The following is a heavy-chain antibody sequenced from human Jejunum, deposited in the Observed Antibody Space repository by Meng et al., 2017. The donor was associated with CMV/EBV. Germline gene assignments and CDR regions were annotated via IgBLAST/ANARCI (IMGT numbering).Heavy chain of an antibody. J-gene: IGHJ4*02. Sequence: ASGFTFSGYAMHWVRHAPGKGLEWVAVIPFDGNNEHYADSVKGRFTISRDNSKNTLYLQVNSLRPEDTGVYYCARGTGSGSWLIDSWGQGTLVTVSS. CDR1: GFTFSGYA. CDR2: IPFDGNNE. V-gene: IGHV3-30*04. CDR3: ARGTGSGSWLIDS. D-gene: IGHD6-13*01.